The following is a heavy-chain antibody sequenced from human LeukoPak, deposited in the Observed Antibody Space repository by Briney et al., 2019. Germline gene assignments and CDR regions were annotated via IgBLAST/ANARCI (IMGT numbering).Heavy chain of an antibody. V-gene: IGHV4-59*01. Sequence: SETLSLTCTVSGGSISSYYWSWIRQPPGKGLEWIGYIYYSGSTNYNPSPKSRVAMSVDTSNNQFFLRLTSVTAADTALYYCARGRFELPYWGQGTLVTVSS. D-gene: IGHD2-15*01. J-gene: IGHJ4*02. CDR1: GGSISSYY. CDR3: ARGRFELPY. CDR2: IYYSGST.